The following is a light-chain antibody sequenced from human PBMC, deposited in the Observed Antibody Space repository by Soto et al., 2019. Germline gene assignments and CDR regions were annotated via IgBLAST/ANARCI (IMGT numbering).Light chain of an antibody. CDR2: KAS. CDR3: QQYNSYPWT. J-gene: IGKJ1*01. CDR1: QSISSW. Sequence: DIQMTQSPFTLSASVGDRVTITCRASQSISSWLAWYQQKPGKAPNLLIYKASSLESGVPSRFSGSGSGTEFTLTISSLQPDDFATYYCQQYNSYPWTFGQGTNVEIK. V-gene: IGKV1-5*03.